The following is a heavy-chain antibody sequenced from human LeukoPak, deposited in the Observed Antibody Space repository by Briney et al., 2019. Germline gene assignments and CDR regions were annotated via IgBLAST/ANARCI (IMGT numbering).Heavy chain of an antibody. CDR1: GFTFSSYA. D-gene: IGHD3-3*01. J-gene: IGHJ6*03. CDR3: AKSPVYDFWSDYSYYYYYMDV. CDR2: ISGSGGST. Sequence: GGSLRLSCAASGFTFSSYAMSWVRQAPGKGLEWVSAISGSGGSTYYADSVKGRFTISRDNSKNTLYLQMNSLRAEDTAVYYCAKSPVYDFWSDYSYYYYYMDVWGKGTTVTVS. V-gene: IGHV3-23*01.